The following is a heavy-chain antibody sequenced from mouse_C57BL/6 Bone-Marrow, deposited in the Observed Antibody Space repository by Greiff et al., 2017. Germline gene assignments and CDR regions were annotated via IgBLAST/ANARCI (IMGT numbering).Heavy chain of an antibody. D-gene: IGHD1-1*02. V-gene: IGHV5-6*01. CDR2: ISSGGSYT. Sequence: EVQLVESGGDLVKPGGSLKLSCAASGFTFSSYGMSWVRQTPDKRLEWVATISSGGSYTYYPDSVKGRFTISRDNAKNTLYLQMSSLKSEDTAMYYCARQRSLLWSQRGYYAMDYWGQGTSVTVSS. CDR3: ARQRSLLWSQRGYYAMDY. CDR1: GFTFSSYG. J-gene: IGHJ4*01.